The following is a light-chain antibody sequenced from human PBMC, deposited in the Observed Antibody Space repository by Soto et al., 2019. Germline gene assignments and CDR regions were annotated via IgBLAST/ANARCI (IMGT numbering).Light chain of an antibody. CDR1: SNDIGGYTY. CDR2: DVS. Sequence: QSALTQPASVSGSPGQSITFSCTGTSNDIGGYTYVSWYQQHPGKAPNLMIFDVSNRPSGVSYRFSGSKSGNTASLTISGLQAEDEADYYCSSYTSSSTLLFGGGTKLTVL. CDR3: SSYTSSSTLL. V-gene: IGLV2-14*01. J-gene: IGLJ2*01.